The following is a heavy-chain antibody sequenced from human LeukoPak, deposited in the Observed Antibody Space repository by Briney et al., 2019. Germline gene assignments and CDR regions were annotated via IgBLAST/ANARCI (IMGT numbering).Heavy chain of an antibody. D-gene: IGHD6-13*01. J-gene: IGHJ4*02. CDR1: GFTVSSNY. CDR3: ARDPRVAAASTSKN. V-gene: IGHV3-66*01. CDR2: IYSGGST. Sequence: GGSLRLSCAASGFTVSSNYMSWVRQAPGKGLEWVSIIYSGGSTYYADSVKGRFTISRDDSKNTLFLQMNSLRAEDTAVYYRARDPRVAAASTSKNWGQGTLVTVSS.